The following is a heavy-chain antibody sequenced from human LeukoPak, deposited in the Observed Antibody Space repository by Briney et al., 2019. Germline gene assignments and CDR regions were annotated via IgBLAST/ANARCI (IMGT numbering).Heavy chain of an antibody. CDR3: ARASECNSISCYWFDP. V-gene: IGHV4-30-2*01. J-gene: IGHJ5*02. D-gene: IGHD2-2*01. CDR2: IYHSGST. Sequence: PSETLSLTCTVSGGSISSGGYYWSWIRQPPGKGLEWIGYIYHSGSTYYNPSLKSRVTISVDRSKNQFSLKLSSVTAADTAVYYCARASECNSISCYWFDPWGQGTLVTVSS. CDR1: GGSISSGGYY.